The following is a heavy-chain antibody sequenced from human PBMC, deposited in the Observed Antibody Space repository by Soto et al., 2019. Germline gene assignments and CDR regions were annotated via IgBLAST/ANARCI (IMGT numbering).Heavy chain of an antibody. D-gene: IGHD2-15*01. CDR3: ARLSGTDCSGGSCYPTYYYYYMDV. J-gene: IGHJ6*03. Sequence: PGESHKISSKGSGYSCISYWIGWVRQMPGKGLEWMGIIYPGDSDTRYSPSFQGQVTISADKSISTAYLQWSSLKASDTAMYYCARLSGTDCSGGSCYPTYYYYYMDVWGKGTTVTAP. CDR2: IYPGDSDT. CDR1: GYSCISYW. V-gene: IGHV5-51*01.